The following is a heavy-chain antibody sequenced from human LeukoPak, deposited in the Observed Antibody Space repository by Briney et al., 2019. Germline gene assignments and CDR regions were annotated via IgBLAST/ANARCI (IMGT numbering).Heavy chain of an antibody. CDR3: AREMGWSEIVTTTHSDY. CDR1: GYTFTDYY. Sequence: PKASVKLSCKASGYTFTDYYMHWVRQAPGQGLEWMGWINPNSGDTNHAQNFQGRVTLTRDTSISTAYMELNRLTSDDTAVYFCAREMGWSEIVTTTHSDYWGQGTLVTVSS. CDR2: INPNSGDT. V-gene: IGHV1-2*02. D-gene: IGHD5-12*01. J-gene: IGHJ4*02.